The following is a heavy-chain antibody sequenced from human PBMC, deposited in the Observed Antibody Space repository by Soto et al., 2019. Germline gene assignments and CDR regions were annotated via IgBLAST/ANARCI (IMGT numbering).Heavy chain of an antibody. J-gene: IGHJ4*02. D-gene: IGHD3-3*01. CDR2: IKQDGSDK. Sequence: GALRLSCEASVLKFITYLIRWVRQTKGKGLEWVANIKQDGSDKYYVDSVKGRFTISRDNAKNSLYLQMNSLRVEDTAVYYCARDLGEFWSGYYGPWYFDYWGQGTLVTVSS. CDR3: ARDLGEFWSGYYGPWYFDY. V-gene: IGHV3-7*01. CDR1: VLKFITYL.